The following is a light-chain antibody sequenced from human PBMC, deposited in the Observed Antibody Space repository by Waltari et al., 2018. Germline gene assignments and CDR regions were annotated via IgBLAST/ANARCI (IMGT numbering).Light chain of an antibody. V-gene: IGLV2-14*03. Sequence: QSALTQPASVSGSPGQSITISCTGTSSDVGAYDYVSWYQQHPGKVPKLRIYDVTYRPSGISRAFPGSKSGITAFLTISGLQAEDEADYYCSSHTSSRTRVFGGGTELTVL. CDR1: SSDVGAYDY. CDR2: DVT. J-gene: IGLJ3*02. CDR3: SSHTSSRTRV.